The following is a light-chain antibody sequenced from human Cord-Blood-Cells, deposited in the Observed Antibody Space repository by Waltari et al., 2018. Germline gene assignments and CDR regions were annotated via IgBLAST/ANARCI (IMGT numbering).Light chain of an antibody. J-gene: IGKJ2*01. CDR1: QSVSSSY. V-gene: IGKV3-20*01. Sequence: EIVLKQSPGTLSLSPGERATVSCRASQSVSSSYLAWYQQKPGQAPRLLIYGASSRATGIPDRFSGSGSGTDFTLTISRLEPEDFAVYYCQQYGSSPPYTFGQGTKLEIK. CDR3: QQYGSSPPYT. CDR2: GAS.